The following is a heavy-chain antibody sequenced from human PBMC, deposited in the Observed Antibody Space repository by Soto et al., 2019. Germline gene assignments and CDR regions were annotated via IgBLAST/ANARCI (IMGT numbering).Heavy chain of an antibody. Sequence: GLVRRGCAPAGVTFSNYWMSWVRRAPGQGLEWVASIKQDGSVKHYVDSVKGRFTISRDNAEKSLHLQMNSLRAEDTAVYYCAKLRGDYTVFDYWGQGARVTVSS. D-gene: IGHD4-17*01. CDR1: GVTFSNYW. V-gene: IGHV3-7*03. CDR3: AKLRGDYTVFDY. J-gene: IGHJ4*02. CDR2: IKQDGSVK.